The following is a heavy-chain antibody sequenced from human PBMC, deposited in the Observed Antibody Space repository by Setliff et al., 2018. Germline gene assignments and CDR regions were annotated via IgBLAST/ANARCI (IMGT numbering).Heavy chain of an antibody. V-gene: IGHV4-39*07. Sequence: NPSETLSLTCTVSGGPISSSSYYWGWIRQPPGKGLEWIGSIYYSGSTYYNPSLKSRVTISVDTSKNQFSLKLSSVTAADTAVYYCARDLIPVTYYYDSSGYSGAFDIWGQGTMVTVSS. J-gene: IGHJ3*02. CDR2: IYYSGST. CDR3: ARDLIPVTYYYDSSGYSGAFDI. CDR1: GGPISSSSYY. D-gene: IGHD3-22*01.